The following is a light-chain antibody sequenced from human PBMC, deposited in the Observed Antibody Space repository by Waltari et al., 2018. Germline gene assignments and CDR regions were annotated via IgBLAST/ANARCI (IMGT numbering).Light chain of an antibody. CDR2: AAT. J-gene: IGKJ4*02. Sequence: DIQLTQHPSYLSASVGDRLTLLCRPRQDLAHFVNWYQHKPGETPTLLINAATRLESGVPSRFSGHASGSEFSLTINGLQPDDVAIYDCQQYVYRPPTFGGGTKVKI. CDR1: QDLAHF. CDR3: QQYVYRPPT. V-gene: IGKV1-33*01.